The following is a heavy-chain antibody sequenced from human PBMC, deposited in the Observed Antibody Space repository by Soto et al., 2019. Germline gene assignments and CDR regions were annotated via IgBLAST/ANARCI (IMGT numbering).Heavy chain of an antibody. J-gene: IGHJ4*02. D-gene: IGHD3-22*01. V-gene: IGHV3-30-3*01. Sequence: QVQLVESGGGVVQPGRSLRLSCAASGFTFSSYAMHWVRQAPGKGLEWVAVISYDGSNKYYADSVKGRFTISRDNFKNTLYLQMNSLRAEDTAMYYCARGSEFTMIVVVITKDFDYWGQGTLVTVSS. CDR1: GFTFSSYA. CDR3: ARGSEFTMIVVVITKDFDY. CDR2: ISYDGSNK.